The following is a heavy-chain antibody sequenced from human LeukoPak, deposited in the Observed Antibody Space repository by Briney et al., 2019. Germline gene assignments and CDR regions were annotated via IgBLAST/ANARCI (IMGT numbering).Heavy chain of an antibody. V-gene: IGHV5-51*01. CDR2: IYPGDSDT. CDR3: ARPRFYGSGSSPFDY. CDR1: GYSFTSYW. J-gene: IGHJ4*02. D-gene: IGHD3-10*01. Sequence: GESLKISCKGAGYSFTSYWIGWVRQMPGKGLEWMGIIYPGDSDTRYSPSFQGQVTISADKSISTAYLQWSSLKASDTAIYYCARPRFYGSGSSPFDYWGQGTLVTVSS.